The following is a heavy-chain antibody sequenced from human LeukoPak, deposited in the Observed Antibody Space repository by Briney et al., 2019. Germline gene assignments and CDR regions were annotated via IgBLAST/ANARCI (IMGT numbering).Heavy chain of an antibody. Sequence: PSETLSLTCTVSGGSISSSSYYWGWIRQPPGKGLEWIGSIYYSGSTYYNPSLKSRVTISVDTSKNQFSLKLSSVTAADTAVYYCARGGYDGSRGNLDYWGQGTLVTVSS. CDR2: IYYSGST. J-gene: IGHJ4*02. CDR3: ARGGYDGSRGNLDY. CDR1: GGSISSSSYY. D-gene: IGHD3-22*01. V-gene: IGHV4-39*07.